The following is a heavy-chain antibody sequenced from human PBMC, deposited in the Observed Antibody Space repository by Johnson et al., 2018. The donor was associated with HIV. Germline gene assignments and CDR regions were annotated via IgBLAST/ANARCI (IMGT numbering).Heavy chain of an antibody. V-gene: IGHV3-30-3*02. D-gene: IGHD5-12*01. CDR3: AKIVATSDDVFDI. CDR1: GFTFTSYT. J-gene: IGHJ3*02. Sequence: QVQLVESGGGVVQPGRSLRLSCAASGFTFTSYTMHWVRQAPGKGLEWVALISYDGSNKYYADSVKGRFTISRDNSKNTLYLQMNSLRAEDTAVFYCAKIVATSDDVFDIWGQGTMVSVSS. CDR2: ISYDGSNK.